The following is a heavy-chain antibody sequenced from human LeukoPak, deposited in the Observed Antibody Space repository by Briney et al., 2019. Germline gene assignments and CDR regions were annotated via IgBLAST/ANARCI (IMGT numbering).Heavy chain of an antibody. V-gene: IGHV4-34*01. Sequence: SYTLSLTCAVYGGSFSGYYWRWIHQPAGKGLEWIGEINHSGSTNYNPSLKSRVSISVDTSKNQFSLTLSSVTAADTAVYYCARGGDIVVVPAAIWGQGTLVTVSS. D-gene: IGHD2-2*01. CDR1: GGSFSGYY. CDR3: ARGGDIVVVPAAI. J-gene: IGHJ4*02. CDR2: INHSGST.